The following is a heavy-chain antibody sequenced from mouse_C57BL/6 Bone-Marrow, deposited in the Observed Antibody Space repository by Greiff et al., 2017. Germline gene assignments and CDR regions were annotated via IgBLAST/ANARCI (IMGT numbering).Heavy chain of an antibody. D-gene: IGHD1-1*01. V-gene: IGHV1-54*01. CDR1: GYAFTNYL. J-gene: IGHJ2*01. CDR2: INPGSGGK. Sequence: VKLQQSGAELVRPGTSVKVSCKASGYAFTNYLIEWVKQRPGQGLEWIGVINPGSGGKNYNERFKGKATLTADKSSSTAYMQLSRLTSEDSAVYFCTTHYYDDGSYEDYWGQGTTLTVSS. CDR3: TTHYYDDGSYEDY.